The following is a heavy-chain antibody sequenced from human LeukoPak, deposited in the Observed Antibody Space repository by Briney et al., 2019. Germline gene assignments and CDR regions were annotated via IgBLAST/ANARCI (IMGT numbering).Heavy chain of an antibody. J-gene: IGHJ4*02. D-gene: IGHD2-2*01. CDR2: INDVSSDI. CDR3: ARDTYQPGLIDC. V-gene: IGHV3-21*05. Sequence: PGGSLRLSCAASEFTFSLYAMNWVRQAPGKGLEWVSYINDVSSDIHYADSVKGRFTIFRDNAKNTLYLRTNSLRAEDTAVYYCARDTYQPGLIDCWGQGTLVTVSS. CDR1: EFTFSLYA.